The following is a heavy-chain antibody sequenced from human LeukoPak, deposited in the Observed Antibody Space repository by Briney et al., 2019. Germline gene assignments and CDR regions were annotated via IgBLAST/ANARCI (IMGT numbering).Heavy chain of an antibody. J-gene: IGHJ4*02. D-gene: IGHD3-16*02. V-gene: IGHV3-53*01. CDR2: IYSGGST. CDR3: ARVNYDYVWGSYRHYYFDY. Sequence: GGSLRLSCEGSAFIFSGHWMNWVRQTPGKGLEWVSVIYSGGSTYYADSVKGRFTISRDNSKNTLYLQMNSLRAEDTAVYYCARVNYDYVWGSYRHYYFDYWGQGTLVTVSS. CDR1: AFIFSGHW.